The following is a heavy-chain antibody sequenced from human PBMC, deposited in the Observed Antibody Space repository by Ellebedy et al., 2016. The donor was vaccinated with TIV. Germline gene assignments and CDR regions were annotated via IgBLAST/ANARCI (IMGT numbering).Heavy chain of an antibody. Sequence: GGSLRLXXAASGFSFSSYWMTWVRQAPEKGLEWVANIKEDGSESQYVDSVKGRFTISRDNAKNTLYLQMNSLRVEDTAVYYCARSPMDTAMVYAFDIWGQGTMVTVSS. D-gene: IGHD5-18*01. V-gene: IGHV3-7*01. CDR1: GFSFSSYW. CDR2: IKEDGSES. CDR3: ARSPMDTAMVYAFDI. J-gene: IGHJ3*02.